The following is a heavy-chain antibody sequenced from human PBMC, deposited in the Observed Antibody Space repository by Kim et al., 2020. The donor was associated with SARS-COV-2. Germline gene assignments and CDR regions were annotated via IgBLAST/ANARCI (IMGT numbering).Heavy chain of an antibody. CDR3: ATAIAARPWGFDY. Sequence: GGSLRLSCAASGFTFSSYAMSWVRQAPGKGLEWVSAISGSGGSTYYADSVKGRFTISRDNSKNTLYLQMNSLRAEDTAVYYCATAIAARPWGFDYWGQGTLVTVSS. V-gene: IGHV3-23*01. CDR2: ISGSGGST. J-gene: IGHJ4*02. D-gene: IGHD6-6*01. CDR1: GFTFSSYA.